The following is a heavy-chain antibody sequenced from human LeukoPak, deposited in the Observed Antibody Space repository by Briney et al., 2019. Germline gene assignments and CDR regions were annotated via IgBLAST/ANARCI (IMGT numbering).Heavy chain of an antibody. CDR2: ISYDGSNK. Sequence: GGSLRLSCAASGFTFSSYAMHWVRQAPGKGLEWVAVISYDGSNKYYADSVKGRFTISRDNSKNTLYLQMNSLRAEDTAVYYCARDGQSGYCSAGNCFSHNRFDLWGQGTLVTVSS. CDR1: GFTFSSYA. J-gene: IGHJ5*02. D-gene: IGHD2-15*01. CDR3: ARDGQSGYCSAGNCFSHNRFDL. V-gene: IGHV3-30*04.